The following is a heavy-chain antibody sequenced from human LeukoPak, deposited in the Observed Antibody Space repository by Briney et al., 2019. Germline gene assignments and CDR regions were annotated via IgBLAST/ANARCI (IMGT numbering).Heavy chain of an antibody. D-gene: IGHD3-9*01. J-gene: IGHJ3*02. CDR2: ISSSGSTI. Sequence: PGGALRLSCAASGFTFSDYYMSWLGQAPGKGLEGVSYISSSGSTIYYEDSVKGGFTIYRDKAKKSLYMQMNRLRDEDTAVYYCASRTYYDILTGYYNGYGSFDIWGQGTMVTVSS. V-gene: IGHV3-11*04. CDR1: GFTFSDYY. CDR3: ASRTYYDILTGYYNGYGSFDI.